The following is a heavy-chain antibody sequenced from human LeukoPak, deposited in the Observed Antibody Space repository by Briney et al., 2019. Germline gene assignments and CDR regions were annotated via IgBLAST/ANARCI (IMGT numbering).Heavy chain of an antibody. CDR3: ARGRGSGWYSY. V-gene: IGHV4-34*01. Sequence: SETLSLTCAVYGGSFSGYYWSWIRQPPGKGLEWIGEINHSGSTNYNPSLKSRVTISVDTSKSQFSLKLSSVTAADTAVYYCARGRGSGWYSYWGQGTLVTVSS. J-gene: IGHJ4*02. D-gene: IGHD6-19*01. CDR1: GGSFSGYY. CDR2: INHSGST.